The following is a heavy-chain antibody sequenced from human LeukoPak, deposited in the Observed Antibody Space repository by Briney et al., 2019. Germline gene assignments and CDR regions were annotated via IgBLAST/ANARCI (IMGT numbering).Heavy chain of an antibody. D-gene: IGHD6-6*01. Sequence: PGGSLRLSCAAFGFTLSSYAMSWVRQAPGKGLEWVSAISGSGGSTYYADSVRGRFTISRDNSKNMLYLQMNSLRAQDTAVYNCAKEDSSSCFDYWGQGTLVTVSS. CDR1: GFTLSSYA. CDR2: ISGSGGST. CDR3: AKEDSSSCFDY. V-gene: IGHV3-23*01. J-gene: IGHJ4*02.